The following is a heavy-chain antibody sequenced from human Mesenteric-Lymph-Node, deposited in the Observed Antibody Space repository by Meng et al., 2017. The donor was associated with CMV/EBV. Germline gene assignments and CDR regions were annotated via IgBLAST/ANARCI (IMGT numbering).Heavy chain of an antibody. J-gene: IGHJ1*01. CDR2: ISWDSGSI. Sequence: SLKISCAASGFTFDDYAMHWVRQAPGKGLEWVSGISWDSGSIGYADSVKGRFTISRDNAKNSLYLQMASLRADDTAVYYCAKASVYCTSTRCSKYFQHWGQGSLVTVSS. CDR3: AKASVYCTSTRCSKYFQH. CDR1: GFTFDDYA. D-gene: IGHD2-2*01. V-gene: IGHV3-9*01.